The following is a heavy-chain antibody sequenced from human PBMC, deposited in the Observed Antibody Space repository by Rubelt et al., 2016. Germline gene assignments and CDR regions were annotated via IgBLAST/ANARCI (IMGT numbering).Heavy chain of an antibody. CDR2: LIPILGIA. V-gene: IGHV1-69*04. CDR3: ARGVEYYYGSGTNWFDP. D-gene: IGHD3-10*01. Sequence: QVQLVQSGAEVKKPGSSVKVSCKASGGTFSSYAISWVRQAPGQGAEWMGRLIPILGIANYAQKFQGRVTITADKSTSTAYMELSRLRSGDTAVYYCARGVEYYYGSGTNWFDPWGQGTLVTVSS. CDR1: GGTFSSYA. J-gene: IGHJ5*02.